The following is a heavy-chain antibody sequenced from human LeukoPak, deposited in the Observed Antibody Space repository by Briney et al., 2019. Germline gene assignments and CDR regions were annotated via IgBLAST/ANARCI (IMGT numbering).Heavy chain of an antibody. CDR3: AKDTQREGYYYNSLDM. CDR2: IWSDGNNS. V-gene: IGHV3-30*02. J-gene: IGHJ4*02. D-gene: IGHD3-22*01. Sequence: PGGSQSLLCAPCGFLYSHYGTHGLRQAPGKGLEWVAVIWSDGNNSFYGDPVKGRFTISRDNFQRTVYLQMNTLRAEDTAVYYCAKDTQREGYYYNSLDMWGQGTLVTVSS. CDR1: GFLYSHYG.